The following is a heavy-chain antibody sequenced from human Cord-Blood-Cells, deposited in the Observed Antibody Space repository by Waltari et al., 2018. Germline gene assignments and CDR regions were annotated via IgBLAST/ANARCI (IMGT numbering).Heavy chain of an antibody. Sequence: EVQLVESGGGLVQPGGSLRLSCAASGFPLSSYWMSWVRQAQGKGLEWVANIKQDGSEKYYVDSVKGRFTISRDNAKNSLYLQMNSLRAEDTAVYYCARDRDLDYWGQGTLVTVSS. CDR1: GFPLSSYW. CDR3: ARDRDLDY. V-gene: IGHV3-7*05. CDR2: IKQDGSEK. J-gene: IGHJ4*02.